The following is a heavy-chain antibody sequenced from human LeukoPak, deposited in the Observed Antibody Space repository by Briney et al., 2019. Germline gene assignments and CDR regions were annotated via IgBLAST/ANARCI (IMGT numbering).Heavy chain of an antibody. J-gene: IGHJ6*03. V-gene: IGHV4-38-2*02. CDR3: ARDSSIAARPYYYYMDV. CDR1: GYSISSGYY. CDR2: IYHSGST. Sequence: SETLSLTCTVSGYSISSGYYWGWIRQPPGKGQEWIGSIYHSGSTYYNPSLKSRVTISVDTSKNQFSLKLSSVTAADTAVYYCARDSSIAARPYYYYMDVWGKGTTVTVSS. D-gene: IGHD6-6*01.